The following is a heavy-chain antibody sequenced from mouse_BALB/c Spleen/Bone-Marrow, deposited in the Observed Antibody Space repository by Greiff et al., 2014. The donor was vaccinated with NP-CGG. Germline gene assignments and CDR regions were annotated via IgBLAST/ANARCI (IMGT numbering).Heavy chain of an antibody. CDR3: ARDRGVQGYAMDY. V-gene: IGHV5-4*02. CDR1: GFTFSDFY. CDR2: ISYGGSYI. Sequence: VQLKDSGGGLVKPGWSLKLSCAASGFTFSDFYMYWVRQTPEKRLEWVATISYGGSYIYYPDSVKGRFTISRDDAKNNLYLQMSSLKSEDTAMYYCARDRGVQGYAMDYWGQGTSVTVSS. D-gene: IGHD2-14*01. J-gene: IGHJ4*01.